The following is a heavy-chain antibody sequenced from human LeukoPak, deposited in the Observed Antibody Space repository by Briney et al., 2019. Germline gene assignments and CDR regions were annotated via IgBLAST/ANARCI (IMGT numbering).Heavy chain of an antibody. Sequence: SETLSLTCTVSGGSISSGSYYWSWIRQPAGKGLEWIGEINHSGSTNYNPSLKSRVTISVDTSKNQFSLKLSSVTAADTAVYYCARGPAEQWLAIGRGEDAFDIWGQGTMVTVSS. CDR1: GGSISSGSYY. CDR2: INHSGST. D-gene: IGHD6-19*01. V-gene: IGHV4-61*10. J-gene: IGHJ3*02. CDR3: ARGPAEQWLAIGRGEDAFDI.